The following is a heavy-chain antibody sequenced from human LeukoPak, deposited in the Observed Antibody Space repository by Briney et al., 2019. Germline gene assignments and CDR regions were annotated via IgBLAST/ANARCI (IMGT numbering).Heavy chain of an antibody. V-gene: IGHV3-7*01. J-gene: IGHJ4*02. Sequence: PGGSLRLSCAASGFPLSSYWMSWVRQVPGKGLEWVANINRDGSDTYYVDSVRGRFTISRDNARNSLFLQMNSLRAEDTAVYYCARDDFIRTVDYWGQGTLVTVSS. CDR3: ARDDFIRTVDY. CDR1: GFPLSSYW. D-gene: IGHD1-14*01. CDR2: INRDGSDT.